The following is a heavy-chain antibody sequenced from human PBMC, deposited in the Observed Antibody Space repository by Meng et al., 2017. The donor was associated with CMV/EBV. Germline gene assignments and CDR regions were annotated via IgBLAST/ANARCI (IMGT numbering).Heavy chain of an antibody. CDR1: GFTFSSYA. CDR3: ARDATYYDFWSGYISWFDP. V-gene: IGHV3-21*01. CDR2: ISSSSSYI. J-gene: IGHJ5*02. D-gene: IGHD3-3*01. Sequence: GESLKISCAASGFTFSSYAMHWVRQAPGKGLEWVSSISSSSSYIYYADSVKGRFTISRDNAKNSLYLQMNSLRAEDTAVYYCARDATYYDFWSGYISWFDPWGQGTLVTVSS.